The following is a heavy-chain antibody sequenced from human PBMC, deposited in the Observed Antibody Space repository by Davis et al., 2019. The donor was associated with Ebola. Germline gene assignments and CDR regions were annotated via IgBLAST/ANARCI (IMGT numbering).Heavy chain of an antibody. CDR1: GGSFSYYY. CDR3: ARRHIYYDSSGYYHDAFDM. V-gene: IGHV4-34*12. D-gene: IGHD3-22*01. CDR2: IIHSGST. J-gene: IGHJ3*02. Sequence: MPSETLSLTCAVYGGSFSYYYWNWIRQPPGKGLEWIGEIIHSGSTNYNPSLKSRVTISVDTSKNQFSLKLSSVTAADTAVYYCARRHIYYDSSGYYHDAFDMWGQGTMVTVSS.